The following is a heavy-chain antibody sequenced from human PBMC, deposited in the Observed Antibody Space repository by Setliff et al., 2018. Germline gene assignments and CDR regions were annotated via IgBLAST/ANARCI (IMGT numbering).Heavy chain of an antibody. V-gene: IGHV4-39*02. CDR3: ATDGPVLNGDYIS. J-gene: IGHJ5*02. CDR2: IHNAATI. CDR1: GDSISDYSYY. Sequence: SETLSLTCSVSGDSISDYSYYWGWIRRPPGKAVEWIGSIHNAATIYVNPSLRSRVTMSVDTSKKQFSLDLRSVTATDTAVYHCATDGPVLNGDYISWGQGTLVTVSS. D-gene: IGHD3-10*01.